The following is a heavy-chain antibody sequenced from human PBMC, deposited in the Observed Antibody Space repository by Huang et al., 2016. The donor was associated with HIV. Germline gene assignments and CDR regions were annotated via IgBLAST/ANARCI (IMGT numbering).Heavy chain of an antibody. CDR2: IRYAGNNY. CDR1: GFTFGSFG. V-gene: IGHV3-30*02. D-gene: IGHD3-16*01. Sequence: GGSLRLSCTASGFTFGSFGMHWVRQAPCKGLEWVEFIRYAGNNYYYTDSVRGRFTISRDTSKDTMYLQMNRLRPDDSAVYYCAKDLTYTFGRHFDYCGRGTLVTVSS. J-gene: IGHJ4*02. CDR3: AKDLTYTFGRHFDY.